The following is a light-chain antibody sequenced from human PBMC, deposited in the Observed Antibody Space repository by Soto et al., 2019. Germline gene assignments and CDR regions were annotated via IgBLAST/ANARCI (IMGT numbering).Light chain of an antibody. J-gene: IGLJ1*01. CDR2: DVS. CDR1: SSDVGGYNY. V-gene: IGLV2-14*01. Sequence: QSALTQPASVSGSPGQSITISCTGTSSDVGGYNYVSWYQQHPGKAPKLMIYDVSNRPSGVSNRFSGYKSGTTASLTISGLQAEDEADYYCSSYTSSSLYVFGTGTKLNVL. CDR3: SSYTSSSLYV.